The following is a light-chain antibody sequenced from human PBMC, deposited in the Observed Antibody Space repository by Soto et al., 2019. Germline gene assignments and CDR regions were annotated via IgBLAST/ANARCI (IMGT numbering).Light chain of an antibody. CDR2: DVS. V-gene: IGLV2-14*01. Sequence: QSALTQPASVSGSPGQSITISCTGTSSDVGGYNYVSWYQQHPGKAPKRMISDVSNRPSGVSNRFSGSKSGNTASLTISGLQAEDEADYYCSSYTSSSTYVVFGGGTQLTVL. CDR1: SSDVGGYNY. CDR3: SSYTSSSTYVV. J-gene: IGLJ2*01.